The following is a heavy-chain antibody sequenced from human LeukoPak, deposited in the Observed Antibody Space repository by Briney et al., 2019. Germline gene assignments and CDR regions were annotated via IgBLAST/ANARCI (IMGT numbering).Heavy chain of an antibody. CDR2: IIPILGIA. J-gene: IGHJ5*02. V-gene: IGHV1-69*04. D-gene: IGHD3-10*01. CDR1: GGTFSSYA. Sequence: ASVKVSCKASGGTFSSYAISWVRQAPGQGLEWMGRIIPILGIANYAQKFQGRVTITADKSTSTAYMELSSLRSVDTAVYYCAREMYGVRGVTAHKGRGFDPWGQGTLVTVSS. CDR3: AREMYGVRGVTAHKGRGFDP.